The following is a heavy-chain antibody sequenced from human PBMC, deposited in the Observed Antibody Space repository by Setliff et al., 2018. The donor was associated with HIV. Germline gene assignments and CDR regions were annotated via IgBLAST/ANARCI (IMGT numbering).Heavy chain of an antibody. J-gene: IGHJ5*02. CDR3: VRHHDSDFSGDPDWFDP. D-gene: IGHD2-15*01. CDR1: GGSISGNA. Sequence: SETLSLTCSVSGGSISGNAWSWIRQPPGKGLEWIGYSPTSGCTNCNPSLESRVTISVDTSKNQFSLNLNSVTAADTAVYYCVRHHDSDFSGDPDWFDPWGQGILVTVSS. V-gene: IGHV4-4*08. CDR2: SPTSGCT.